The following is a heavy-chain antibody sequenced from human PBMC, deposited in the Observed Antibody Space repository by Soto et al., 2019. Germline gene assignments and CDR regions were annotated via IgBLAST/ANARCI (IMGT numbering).Heavy chain of an antibody. CDR3: ARRMVRGADFDY. CDR1: GYTFTSYA. V-gene: IGHV1-3*01. CDR2: INAGNGNT. D-gene: IGHD3-10*01. J-gene: IGHJ4*02. Sequence: GASVKVSCKASGYTFTSYAMHWVRQAPGQRLEWMGWINAGNGNTKYSQKFQGRVTITRDTSASTAYMELSSLRSEDTAVYYCARRMVRGADFDYWGQGTLVTVSS.